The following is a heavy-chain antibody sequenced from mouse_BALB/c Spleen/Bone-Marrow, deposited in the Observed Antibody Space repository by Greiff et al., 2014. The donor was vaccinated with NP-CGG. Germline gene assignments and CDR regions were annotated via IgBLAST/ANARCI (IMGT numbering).Heavy chain of an antibody. Sequence: EVQLVQSGPELVKPGASMKISCKASGYSFTGYTMNWVKQSHGKNLEWIGLINPYTGGTSYNQKFKGKATLTVDKSSSTAYMEPLSLTSEGFAVDDCAIESCYDGYYEGYGIDYWGQGTSLTVSS. CDR3: AIESCYDGYYEGYGIDY. CDR1: GYSFTGYT. J-gene: IGHJ4*01. CDR2: INPYTGGT. V-gene: IGHV1-37*01. D-gene: IGHD2-3*01.